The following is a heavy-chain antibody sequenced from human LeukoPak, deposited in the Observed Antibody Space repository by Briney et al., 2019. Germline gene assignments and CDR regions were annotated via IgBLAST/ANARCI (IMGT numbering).Heavy chain of an antibody. CDR2: IYHSGST. CDR3: ARMTTVTTVFDY. V-gene: IGHV4-30-2*01. D-gene: IGHD4-17*01. Sequence: SETLSLTCAVSGGSISSGGYSWSWIRQPPGKGLEWIGYIYHSGSTYYNPSLKSRVTISVDRSKNQFSLKLSSVIAADTAVYYCARMTTVTTVFDYWGQGTLVTVSS. CDR1: GGSISSGGYS. J-gene: IGHJ4*02.